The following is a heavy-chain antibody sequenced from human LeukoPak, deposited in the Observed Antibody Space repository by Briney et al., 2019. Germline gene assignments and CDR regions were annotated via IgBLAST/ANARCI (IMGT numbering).Heavy chain of an antibody. D-gene: IGHD6-13*01. CDR1: GGSFSGYY. J-gene: IGHJ5*02. CDR3: ARPPGIAAAWFDP. Sequence: SETLSLTCAVYGGSFSGYYWSWIRQPPGKGLEWIGEINHSGSTNYNPSLKSRVTISVDTSRNQFSLKLSSVTAADTAVYYCARPPGIAAAWFDPWGQGTLVTVSS. CDR2: INHSGST. V-gene: IGHV4-34*01.